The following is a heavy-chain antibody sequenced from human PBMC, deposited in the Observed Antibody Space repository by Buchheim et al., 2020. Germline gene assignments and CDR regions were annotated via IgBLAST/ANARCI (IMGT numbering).Heavy chain of an antibody. Sequence: EVQLVESGGGLVQPGGSLRLSCAASGFTFSSYEMNWVRQAPGKGLEWVSYISSSGSTIYYADSVKGRFTISRDNDKNSLYMQMNSLRAEDTAVYYCARDLITAMSWVVAYYDSSGYDYWGQGTL. V-gene: IGHV3-48*03. D-gene: IGHD3-22*01. CDR3: ARDLITAMSWVVAYYDSSGYDY. CDR1: GFTFSSYE. J-gene: IGHJ4*02. CDR2: ISSSGSTI.